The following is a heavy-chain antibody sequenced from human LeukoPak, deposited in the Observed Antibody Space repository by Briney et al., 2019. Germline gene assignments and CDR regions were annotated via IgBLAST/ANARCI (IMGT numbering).Heavy chain of an antibody. CDR1: GYIFTDYY. J-gene: IGHJ4*02. D-gene: IGHD3-16*02. CDR3: ARDKLGLGELSLYDE. V-gene: IGHV1-2*02. CDR2: INPNSGGT. Sequence: GASVKVSCKASGYIFTDYYMHWVRQAPGQGLEWMGWINPNSGGTNYAQKFQDRVTMTRDTSISTAYMELSRLTSDDTAMYYCARDKLGLGELSLYDEWGQGTQVTVSS.